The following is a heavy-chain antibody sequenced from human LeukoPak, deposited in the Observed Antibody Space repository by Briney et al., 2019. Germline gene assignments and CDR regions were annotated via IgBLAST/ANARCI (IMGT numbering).Heavy chain of an antibody. CDR3: ARDRDSWSGYLFDY. CDR1: GFTFSSYW. CDR2: IKQDGSEK. D-gene: IGHD3-3*01. V-gene: IGHV3-7*01. J-gene: IGHJ4*02. Sequence: PGGSLRLSCAASGFTFSSYWMSWVRQAPGKGLEWVANIKQDGSEKYYVDSVKGRFTISRDNAKNSLYLQMNSLRAEDTAVYYCARDRDSWSGYLFDYWGQGTLVTVSS.